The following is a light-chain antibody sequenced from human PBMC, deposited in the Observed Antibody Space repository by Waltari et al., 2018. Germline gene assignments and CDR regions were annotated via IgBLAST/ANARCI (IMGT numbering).Light chain of an antibody. CDR1: QSVSTY. J-gene: IGKJ4*01. CDR2: DAS. CDR3: QQRSNWPPSLT. V-gene: IGKV3-11*01. Sequence: DILLTQSPATLSLSPGERATLSCRASQSVSTYLAWYKQKPGQAPRLLIYDASSRATGIPARFSGSGSGTDFTLTISSLEPEDFAVYYCQQRSNWPPSLTFGGGTKVEIK.